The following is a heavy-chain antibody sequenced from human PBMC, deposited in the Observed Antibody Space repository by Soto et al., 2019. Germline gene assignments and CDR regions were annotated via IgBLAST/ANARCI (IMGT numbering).Heavy chain of an antibody. Sequence: EVQVLESGGGLVQPGGSLRLSCAASGFTFGGYAMTWVRQAPGKGLEWVSGISHSGDRTYYADSVKGRFTISRDNPQNTLYLQMNRLRAEDTAIYYCAGCSSTTCYAGYYYGMDVW. V-gene: IGHV3-23*01. CDR1: GFTFGGYA. D-gene: IGHD2-2*01. CDR2: ISHSGDRT. CDR3: AGCSSTTCYAGYYYGMDV. J-gene: IGHJ6*01.